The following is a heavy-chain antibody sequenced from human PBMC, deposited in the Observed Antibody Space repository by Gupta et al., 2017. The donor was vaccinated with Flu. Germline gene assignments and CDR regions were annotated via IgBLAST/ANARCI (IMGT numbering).Heavy chain of an antibody. V-gene: IGHV3-11*01. J-gene: IGHJ5*02. CDR3: ARVVRIARTEGFDP. Sequence: FTISRDNAKNSLYLQMNSLRADDTAVYFCARVVRIARTEGFDPWGQGTLVTVAS. D-gene: IGHD6-13*01.